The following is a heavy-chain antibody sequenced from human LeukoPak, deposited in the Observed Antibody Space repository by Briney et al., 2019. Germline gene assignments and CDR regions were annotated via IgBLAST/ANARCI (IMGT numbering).Heavy chain of an antibody. J-gene: IGHJ4*02. Sequence: GGSLRLSCAASGFTFSSHSMNWVRQAPGKGLEWVSYISSSSITTHYAGSVKGRFTISRDNAKNSLYLQMNSLRDEDTAVYYCARDLTSVPTRWGQGTLVTVSS. D-gene: IGHD4-17*01. CDR3: ARDLTSVPTR. V-gene: IGHV3-48*02. CDR1: GFTFSSHS. CDR2: ISSSSITT.